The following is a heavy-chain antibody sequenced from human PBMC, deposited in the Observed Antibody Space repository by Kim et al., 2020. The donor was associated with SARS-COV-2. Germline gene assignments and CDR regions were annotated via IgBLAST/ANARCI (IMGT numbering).Heavy chain of an antibody. CDR2: GYS. V-gene: IGHV4-59*08. CDR3: VRHGSKYFDY. Sequence: GYSNYNASLKSRVTRAVDTSKNQLSLKLSSVTAADTAVYYCVRHGSKYFDYWGQGTLVSVSS. J-gene: IGHJ4*02. D-gene: IGHD1-26*01.